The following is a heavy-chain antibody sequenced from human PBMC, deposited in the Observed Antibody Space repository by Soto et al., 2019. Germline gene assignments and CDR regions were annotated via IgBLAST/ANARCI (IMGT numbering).Heavy chain of an antibody. V-gene: IGHV3-23*01. CDR3: AEGGGILDAFDI. J-gene: IGHJ3*02. D-gene: IGHD3-16*01. Sequence: GGSLRLSCAASGFTFSSYAMSWVRQAPGKGLEWVSAISGSGGSTYYADSVKGRFTISRDNSKNTLYLQMNSLRAEDTAVYYCAEGGGILDAFDIWGQGTMVTVSS. CDR1: GFTFSSYA. CDR2: ISGSGGST.